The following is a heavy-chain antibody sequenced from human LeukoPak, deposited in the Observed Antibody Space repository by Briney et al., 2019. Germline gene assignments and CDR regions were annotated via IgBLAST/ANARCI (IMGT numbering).Heavy chain of an antibody. CDR3: ARLLAAAKTDYFDY. J-gene: IGHJ4*02. V-gene: IGHV4-39*01. CDR1: GGSISSSDYY. CDR2: GYYSGSS. Sequence: SETLSLTCTVSGGSISSSDYYWAWVRQPPGKRLEWIGSGYYSGSSYYNASLTSRVTISVDTSKNRFFLKVRSVTAVDTAVYYCARLLAAAKTDYFDYWGQGTLVTVSS. D-gene: IGHD6-13*01.